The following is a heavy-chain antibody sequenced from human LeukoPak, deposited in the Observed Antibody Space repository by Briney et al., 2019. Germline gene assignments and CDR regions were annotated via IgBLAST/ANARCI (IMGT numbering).Heavy chain of an antibody. Sequence: GGSLRLSCAASGFTFGSCWMNWVRQTPGKGLEWVANINQDGSQKFYVDSVKGRFTISRDNAKNSLYLQMNSLRAEDTAVYYCARGRYSSRSGGYYFDIWGQGTLDTVSS. J-gene: IGHJ4*02. CDR1: GFTFGSCW. CDR3: ARGRYSSRSGGYYFDI. V-gene: IGHV3-7*01. D-gene: IGHD2-2*01. CDR2: INQDGSQK.